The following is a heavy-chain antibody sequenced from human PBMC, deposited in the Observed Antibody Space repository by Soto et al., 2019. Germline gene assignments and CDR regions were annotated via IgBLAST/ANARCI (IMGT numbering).Heavy chain of an antibody. CDR2: ISGSGGST. V-gene: IGHV3-23*01. Sequence: VGSLRLSCAASGFTFSSYAMSWVRQAPGKGLEWVSAISGSGGSTYYADSVKGRFTISRDNSKNTLYLQMNSLRAEDTAVYYCAKDFLVVVTATPGFWGQGTLVTVSS. CDR3: AKDFLVVVTATPGF. J-gene: IGHJ4*02. D-gene: IGHD2-21*02. CDR1: GFTFSSYA.